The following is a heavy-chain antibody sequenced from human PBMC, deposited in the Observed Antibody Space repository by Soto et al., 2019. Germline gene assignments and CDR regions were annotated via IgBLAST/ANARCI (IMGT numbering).Heavy chain of an antibody. V-gene: IGHV1-69*02. Sequence: QVQLVQSGAEVKKPGSSVKVSCKASGGTFSSYTISWVRQAPGQGLEWMGRIIPILGIANYAQKFQGRVTISADKSTSTAYMELSSLRSEDTAVYYCARDRGDGYNNIWGQGTMVTVSS. J-gene: IGHJ3*02. D-gene: IGHD5-12*01. CDR1: GGTFSSYT. CDR2: IIPILGIA. CDR3: ARDRGDGYNNI.